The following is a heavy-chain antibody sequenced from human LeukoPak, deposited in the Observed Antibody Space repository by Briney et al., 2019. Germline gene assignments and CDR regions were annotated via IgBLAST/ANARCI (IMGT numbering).Heavy chain of an antibody. CDR3: ARGDSSGTFDY. D-gene: IGHD3-22*01. CDR2: IYTSGST. CDR1: GGSISSGSYY. J-gene: IGHJ4*02. V-gene: IGHV4-61*02. Sequence: SQTLSLTCTVSGGSISSGSYYWSWIRQPAGKGLEWIGRIYTSGSTNYNPSLKSRVTISVDTSKNQFSLKLSSVTAADTAVYYCARGDSSGTFDYRGQGTLVTVSS.